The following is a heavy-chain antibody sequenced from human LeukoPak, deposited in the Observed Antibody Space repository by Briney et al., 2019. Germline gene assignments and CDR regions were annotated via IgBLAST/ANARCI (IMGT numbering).Heavy chain of an antibody. D-gene: IGHD2-2*01. J-gene: IGHJ4*02. CDR3: ACECSSTSCYDY. Sequence: GGSLRLSCAASGFTFSSYGMHWVPKAPGKGLEEVAVIWYDGSNKYYADSVKGRFTISRDNSKNTLYLQMNSLRAEDTAVYYCACECSSTSCYDYWGQGTLVTVSS. V-gene: IGHV3-33*01. CDR2: IWYDGSNK. CDR1: GFTFSSYG.